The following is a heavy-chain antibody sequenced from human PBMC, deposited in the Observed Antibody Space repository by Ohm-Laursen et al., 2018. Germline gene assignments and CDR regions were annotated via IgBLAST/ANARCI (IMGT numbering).Heavy chain of an antibody. CDR1: GFTFSSYG. V-gene: IGHV3-30*03. D-gene: IGHD6-19*01. CDR3: ARERRLDDAFDI. CDR2: ISYDGSNK. J-gene: IGHJ3*02. Sequence: SLRLSCTASGFTFSSYGMHWVRQAPGKGLEWVAVISYDGSNKYYADSVKGRFTISRDNSKNTLYLQMNSLRAEDTAVYYCARERRLDDAFDIWGQGTMVTVSS.